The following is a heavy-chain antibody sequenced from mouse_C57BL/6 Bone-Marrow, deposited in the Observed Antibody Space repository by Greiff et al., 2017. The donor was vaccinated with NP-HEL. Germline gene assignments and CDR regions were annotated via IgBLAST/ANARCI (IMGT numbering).Heavy chain of an antibody. V-gene: IGHV5-9-1*02. CDR3: TIFAY. CDR2: ISSGGDYI. Sequence: NRMGSGEGLVKPGGSLKLSCAPSGFTFGSYATSWVRQTPEKRLEWVAYISSGGDYIYYADTVKGRFTISRDNARNTLYLQMSSLKSEDTAMYYCTIFAYWGQGTLVTVSA. CDR1: GFTFGSYA. J-gene: IGHJ3*01.